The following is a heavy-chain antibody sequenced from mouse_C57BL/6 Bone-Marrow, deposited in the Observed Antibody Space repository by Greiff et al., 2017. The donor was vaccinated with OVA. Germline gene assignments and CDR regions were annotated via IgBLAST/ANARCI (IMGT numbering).Heavy chain of an antibody. CDR1: GYTFTSYD. D-gene: IGHD2-3*01. V-gene: IGHV1-85*01. CDR2: IYPRDGST. Sequence: QVHVKQSGPELVKPGASVKLSCKASGYTFTSYDINWVKQRPGQGLEWIGWIYPRDGSTKYNEKFKGKATLTVDTSSSTAYMELHSLTSEDSAVYFCASPPYDGYYVNWGQGTTLTVSS. J-gene: IGHJ2*01. CDR3: ASPPYDGYYVN.